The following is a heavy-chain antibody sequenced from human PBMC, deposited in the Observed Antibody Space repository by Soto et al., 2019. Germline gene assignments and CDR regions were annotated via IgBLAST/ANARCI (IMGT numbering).Heavy chain of an antibody. CDR3: ARVSDSSGYYYAPPVY. D-gene: IGHD3-22*01. Sequence: GSLRLSCAASGFTFSSDSMNWVRQAPGKGLEWVSSISSSSYIYYADSVKGRFTISRDNAKNSLYLQMNSLRAEDTALYYCARVSDSSGYYYAPPVYWGQGTLVTVSS. V-gene: IGHV3-21*01. J-gene: IGHJ4*02. CDR1: GFTFSSDS. CDR2: ISSSSYI.